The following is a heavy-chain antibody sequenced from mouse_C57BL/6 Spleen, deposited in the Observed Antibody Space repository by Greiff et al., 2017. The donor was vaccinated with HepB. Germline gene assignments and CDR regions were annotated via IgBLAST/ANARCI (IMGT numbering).Heavy chain of an antibody. CDR1: GFTFSSYA. J-gene: IGHJ3*01. CDR2: ISSGGDYI. D-gene: IGHD2-3*01. CDR3: TRDRGGYYFAY. Sequence: EVQRVESGEGLVKPGGSLKLSCAASGFTFSSYAMSWVRQTPEKRLEWVAYISSGGDYIYYADTVKGRFTISRDNARNTLYLQMSSLKSEDTAMYYCTRDRGGYYFAYWGQGTLVTVSA. V-gene: IGHV5-9-1*02.